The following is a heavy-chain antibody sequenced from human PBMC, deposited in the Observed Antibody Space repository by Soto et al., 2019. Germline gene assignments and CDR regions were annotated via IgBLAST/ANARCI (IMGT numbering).Heavy chain of an antibody. D-gene: IGHD1-20*01. CDR1: GGSVSSTNYY. Sequence: QVQLQESGPGLVKPSETLSLTCTVSGGSVSSTNYYWNWIRQPPGKGLEWIGYIYYSGCTTYIPSLKSRVTISIATSKNLFSLKLRSVTAADTAVYYCARAEGNCYYYYGMDVWGQGTTVTVSS. CDR3: ARAEGNCYYYYGMDV. V-gene: IGHV4-61*01. J-gene: IGHJ6*02. CDR2: IYYSGCT.